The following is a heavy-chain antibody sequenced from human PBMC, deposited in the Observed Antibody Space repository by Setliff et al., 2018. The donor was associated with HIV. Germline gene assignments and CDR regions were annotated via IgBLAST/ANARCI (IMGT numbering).Heavy chain of an antibody. V-gene: IGHV4-59*11. CDR2: IYYSGST. CDR1: GGSISSHY. D-gene: IGHD3-22*01. CDR3: ARGDYDSSGYYNVDAFDI. J-gene: IGHJ3*02. Sequence: SETLSLTCTVSGGSISSHYWSWIRQPPGKGLEWIGSIYYSGSTNYNPSLKSRVTISVDTSKNQFSLKLSSVTAADTAVYYCARGDYDSSGYYNVDAFDIWGQGTMVTVS.